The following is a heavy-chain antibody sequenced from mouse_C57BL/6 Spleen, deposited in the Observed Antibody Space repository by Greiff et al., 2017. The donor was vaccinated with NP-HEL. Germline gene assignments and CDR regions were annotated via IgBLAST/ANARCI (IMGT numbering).Heavy chain of an antibody. CDR1: GFTFTDYY. D-gene: IGHD1-1*01. CDR3: ARYYYGHWYFDV. Sequence: EVQLVESGGGLVQPGGSLSLSCAASGFTFTDYYMSWVRQPPGKALEWLGFIRNKANGYTTEYSASVKGRFTISRDNSQSILYLLMNALRAEDSATYYCARYYYGHWYFDVWGTGTTVTVSS. V-gene: IGHV7-3*01. J-gene: IGHJ1*03. CDR2: IRNKANGYTT.